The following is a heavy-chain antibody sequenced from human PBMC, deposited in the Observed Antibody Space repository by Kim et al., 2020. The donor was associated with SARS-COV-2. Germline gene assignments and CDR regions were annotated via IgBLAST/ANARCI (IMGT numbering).Heavy chain of an antibody. CDR3: ARETGWLNRGWFDP. J-gene: IGHJ5*02. CDR2: INPNSGGT. CDR1: GYTFTGYY. V-gene: IGHV1-2*02. D-gene: IGHD6-19*01. Sequence: ASVKVSCKASGYTFTGYYMHWVRQAPGQGLEWMGWINPNSGGTNYAQKFQGRVTMTRDTSISTAYMELSRLRSDDTAVYYCARETGWLNRGWFDPWGQGTLVTVSS.